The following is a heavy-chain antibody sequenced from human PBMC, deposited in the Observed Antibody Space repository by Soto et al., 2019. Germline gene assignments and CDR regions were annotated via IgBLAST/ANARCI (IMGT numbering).Heavy chain of an antibody. CDR3: ARGIVHMDF. V-gene: IGHV4-34*01. Sequence: PSETLSLTCTVYGGSFTNNYWTWIRRPPGKGLEWIGQINHSGSTSHNPSLKSRLTVSVEASERRFSLKVNSVTAADTGVYYCARGIVHMDFWGQGSTAT. CDR2: INHSGST. D-gene: IGHD3-22*01. J-gene: IGHJ6*02. CDR1: GGSFTNNY.